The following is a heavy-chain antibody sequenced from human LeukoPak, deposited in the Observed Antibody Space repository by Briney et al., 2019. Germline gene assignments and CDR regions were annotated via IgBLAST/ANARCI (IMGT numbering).Heavy chain of an antibody. CDR1: GGSCDDYY. CDR3: ARGRDRSKAGDH. Sequence: PSETLSLTCAVYGGSCDDYYCSWIRQPPGKGLEWVGEIHPHGIFYYNSSLMSRVTISIDMSKTQFSLRLTSVTATDTAFYYCARGRDRSKAGDHWGQGSLVTVSS. D-gene: IGHD5-24*01. V-gene: IGHV4-34*01. J-gene: IGHJ4*02. CDR2: IHPHGIF.